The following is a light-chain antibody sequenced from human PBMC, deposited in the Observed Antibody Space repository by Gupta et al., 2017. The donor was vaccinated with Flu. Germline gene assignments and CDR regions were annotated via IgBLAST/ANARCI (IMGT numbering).Light chain of an antibody. Sequence: PFSLSASVGDRVTVTCQASQDITNYLNWFQQKPGKAPKLLIYDASTVQTVVPSRFSGSGSGTYFTFTISSRQPDDVATYYCQHKYSLPLTFGGGTKVEIK. J-gene: IGKJ4*01. V-gene: IGKV1-33*01. CDR3: QHKYSLPLT. CDR2: DAS. CDR1: QDITNY.